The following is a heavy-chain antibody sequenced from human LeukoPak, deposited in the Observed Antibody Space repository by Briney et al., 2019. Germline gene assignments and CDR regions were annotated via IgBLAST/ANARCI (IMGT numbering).Heavy chain of an antibody. CDR1: GYSFTNYW. Sequence: RGESLKISCKGSGYSFTNYWIDWVRQMPGKGLEWMGIIYPGDSDTRYSPSFQGQVTISADKSISTAYLQWSSLKASDTAMYYCASSRIAAAGTWRVFDYWGQGTLVTVSS. J-gene: IGHJ4*02. CDR3: ASSRIAAAGTWRVFDY. D-gene: IGHD6-13*01. V-gene: IGHV5-51*01. CDR2: IYPGDSDT.